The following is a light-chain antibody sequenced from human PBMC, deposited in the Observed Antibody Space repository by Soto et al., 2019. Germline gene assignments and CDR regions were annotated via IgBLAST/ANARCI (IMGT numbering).Light chain of an antibody. CDR1: QTMNNY. Sequence: DIQMTQSPSSLSASVGDRVTITCRASQTMNNYLNWYQQKPGKAPKLLIYAASSLQSGVPSRFSGSGFGTDFTLAINSPQPEDFATYYCQQTTSKPWTVGQGTRVEIK. V-gene: IGKV1-39*01. J-gene: IGKJ1*01. CDR3: QQTTSKPWT. CDR2: AAS.